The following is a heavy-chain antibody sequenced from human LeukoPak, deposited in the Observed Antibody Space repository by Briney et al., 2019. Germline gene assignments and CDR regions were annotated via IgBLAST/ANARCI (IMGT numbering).Heavy chain of an antibody. CDR3: ARGPRTDSSWYPNDY. V-gene: IGHV4-4*07. CDR2: ICATGNT. Sequence: SETLSLTCTVSGGSISSYCWSWIRQPAGKGLEWICHICATGNTNHNPSLKSRVTMSIDTSKNQFSLKLSSVAAADTAVYYCARGPRTDSSWYPNDYWGQGTLVTVSS. D-gene: IGHD6-13*01. J-gene: IGHJ4*02. CDR1: GGSISSYC.